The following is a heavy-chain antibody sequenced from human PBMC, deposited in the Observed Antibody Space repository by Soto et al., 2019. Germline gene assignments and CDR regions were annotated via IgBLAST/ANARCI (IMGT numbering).Heavy chain of an antibody. CDR2: IDPSDSYT. J-gene: IGHJ6*02. Sequence: HGESLKISCKGSGYSFTSYWISWVRQMPGKGLEWMGRIDPSDSYTNYSPSFQGHVTISADKSTSTAYLQWSSLKASDTAMYYCASRSSSSYYYGMDVWGQGTTVTVSS. CDR1: GYSFTSYW. CDR3: ASRSSSSYYYGMDV. D-gene: IGHD6-6*01. V-gene: IGHV5-10-1*01.